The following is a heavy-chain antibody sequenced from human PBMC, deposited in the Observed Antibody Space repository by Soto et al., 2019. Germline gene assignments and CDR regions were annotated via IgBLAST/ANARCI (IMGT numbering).Heavy chain of an antibody. Sequence: EMQLLESGGGLVQPGGPLKLSCAASGFTFSNYAMGWFRQAPGKGLEWVSTICGRGGNTYYADSVKGRFTISRDNSRNTLYLQMDSLRVEDSAVYSCAKAGCSGGTCYLYYFDYWGQGALVTVSS. CDR2: ICGRGGNT. D-gene: IGHD2-15*01. CDR1: GFTFSNYA. CDR3: AKAGCSGGTCYLYYFDY. J-gene: IGHJ4*02. V-gene: IGHV3-23*01.